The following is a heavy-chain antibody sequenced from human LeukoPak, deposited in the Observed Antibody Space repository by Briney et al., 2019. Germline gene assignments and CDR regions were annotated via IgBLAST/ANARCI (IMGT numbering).Heavy chain of an antibody. V-gene: IGHV4-31*03. CDR3: ARARAYTYYYYGMDV. CDR2: IYYSGST. CDR1: GGSISSGGYY. D-gene: IGHD3-16*01. Sequence: PSQTLSLTCTVSGGSISSGGYYWSWIRQHPGKGLEWIGYIYYSGSTYYNPSLKSRVTISVDTSKNQFSLKLSSVTAANTAVYYCARARAYTYYYYGMDVWGQGTTVTVSS. J-gene: IGHJ6*02.